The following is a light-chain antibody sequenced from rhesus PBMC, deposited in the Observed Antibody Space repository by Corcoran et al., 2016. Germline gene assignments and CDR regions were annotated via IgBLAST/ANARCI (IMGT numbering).Light chain of an antibody. J-gene: IGKJ4*01. V-gene: IGKV2-90*01. Sequence: DIVMTQTALSLPVTPGEPASISCRSSQSLLHSGGKTYLDWYLQKPAQFPQFLVYEVSNRASGVPDRFRGSGSGINFTLKISRVEAVDVGVYYYMQGIQLLTFGGGTKVEIQ. CDR1: QSLLHSGGKTY. CDR2: EVS. CDR3: MQGIQLLT.